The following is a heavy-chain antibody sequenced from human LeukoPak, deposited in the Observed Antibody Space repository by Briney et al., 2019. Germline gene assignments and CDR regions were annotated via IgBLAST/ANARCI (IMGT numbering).Heavy chain of an antibody. CDR1: GFTFSSYA. CDR2: ISGSGGST. J-gene: IGHJ4*02. CDR3: VKRSRDGYNSPLDS. Sequence: GGSLRLSCAASGFTFSSYAMSWVRQAPGKGLEWVSAISGSGGSTYYADSVKGRFTISRDNSKNTLYLQMNSLRAEDTAVYYCVKRSRDGYNSPLDSWGQGTLVTVSS. V-gene: IGHV3-23*01. D-gene: IGHD5-24*01.